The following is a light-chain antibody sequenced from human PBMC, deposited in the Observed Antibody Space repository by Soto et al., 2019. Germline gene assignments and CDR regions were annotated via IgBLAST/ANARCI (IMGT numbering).Light chain of an antibody. Sequence: TVLTQSRATLSLSPGERATLSCKASQSIGNSLGWFQQKPGQAPRLLIDDAFNRATGIPARFTGSGSGSDFTLTISSLEPEDFGVYYCRQRYNWPLTFGGGTKVDIK. CDR2: DAF. CDR1: QSIGNS. J-gene: IGKJ4*01. CDR3: RQRYNWPLT. V-gene: IGKV3-11*01.